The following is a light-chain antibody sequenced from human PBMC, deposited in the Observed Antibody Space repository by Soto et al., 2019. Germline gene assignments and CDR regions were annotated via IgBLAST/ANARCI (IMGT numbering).Light chain of an antibody. V-gene: IGKV3-11*01. CDR2: DAS. CDR1: QSFSSY. J-gene: IGKJ1*01. Sequence: EIVLTQSPGTLSLSPGERATLSCRASQSFSSYLAWYQQKPGQAPRLLIYDASNRATGIPARFSGSGSGTDFTLTISSLEPEDFAVYYCQQRKAFGQGTKVDI. CDR3: QQRKA.